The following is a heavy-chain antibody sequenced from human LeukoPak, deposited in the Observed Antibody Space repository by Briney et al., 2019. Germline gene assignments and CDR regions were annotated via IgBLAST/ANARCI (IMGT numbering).Heavy chain of an antibody. CDR1: TXXXXA. D-gene: IGHD6-19*01. CDR2: IIPIFGTA. J-gene: IGHJ3*02. CDR3: ARDRAPQWLVRDAFDI. V-gene: IGHV1-69*01. Sequence: TXXXXAIXXXRQAPGQGLEWMXXIIPIFGTANYAQKFQGRVTITADESTSTAYMELSSLRSEDTAVYYCARDRAPQWLVRDAFDIWGQGTMVTVSS.